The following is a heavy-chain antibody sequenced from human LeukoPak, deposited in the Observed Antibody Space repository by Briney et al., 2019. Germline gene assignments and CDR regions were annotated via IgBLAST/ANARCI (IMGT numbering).Heavy chain of an antibody. D-gene: IGHD3-10*01. CDR1: GYTLTELS. V-gene: IGHV1-24*01. J-gene: IGHJ4*02. Sequence: AASVKVSCKVSGYTLTELSMHWVRQAPGKGLEWMGGFDPEDGETIYAQKFQGRVTMTEDTSTDTAYMELSSLRSEDTAVYYCATVDDYYGSGSYYDYWGQGTLATVSS. CDR2: FDPEDGET. CDR3: ATVDDYYGSGSYYDY.